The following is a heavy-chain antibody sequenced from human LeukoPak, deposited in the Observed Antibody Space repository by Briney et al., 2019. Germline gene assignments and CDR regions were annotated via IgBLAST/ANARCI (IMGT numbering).Heavy chain of an antibody. CDR3: ARLQKTYYYDSCGYYGLGDY. Sequence: ASVKVSCKASGGTFSSYAISWVRQAPGQGLEWMGRIIPILGIANYAQKFQGRVTITADKSTSTAYMELSSLRSEDTAVYYCARLQKTYYYDSCGYYGLGDYWGQGTLVTVSS. D-gene: IGHD3-22*01. CDR2: IIPILGIA. V-gene: IGHV1-69*04. J-gene: IGHJ4*02. CDR1: GGTFSSYA.